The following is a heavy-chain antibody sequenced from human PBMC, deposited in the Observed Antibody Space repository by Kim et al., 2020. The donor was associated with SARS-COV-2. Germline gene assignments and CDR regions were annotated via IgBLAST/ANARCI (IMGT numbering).Heavy chain of an antibody. D-gene: IGHD6-19*01. CDR3: AKAMSSGWFFDY. J-gene: IGHJ4*02. Sequence: YADSVKGRFTISRDNSKNTLYLQMNSLRAEDTAVYYCAKAMSSGWFFDYWGQGTLVTVSS. V-gene: IGHV3-23*01.